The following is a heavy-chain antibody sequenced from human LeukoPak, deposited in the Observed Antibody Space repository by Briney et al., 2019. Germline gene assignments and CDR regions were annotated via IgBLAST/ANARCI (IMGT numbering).Heavy chain of an antibody. D-gene: IGHD3-3*01. CDR2: INPNGGVT. Sequence: ASVKVSFKASGYTFTVYYMHWVRQAPGQGLEWMGRINPNGGVTNYAQNYQGRVTMTSDTSISTAYMELSRLRSDDTAVYYCARERKITVFGVACDYWGQGTLVTVSS. V-gene: IGHV1-2*06. J-gene: IGHJ4*02. CDR1: GYTFTVYY. CDR3: ARERKITVFGVACDY.